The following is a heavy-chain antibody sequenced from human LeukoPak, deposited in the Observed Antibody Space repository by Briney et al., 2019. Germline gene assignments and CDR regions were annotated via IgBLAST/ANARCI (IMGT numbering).Heavy chain of an antibody. D-gene: IGHD6-13*01. CDR3: ARQGPGYSSSFKGYYYYYYMDV. CDR2: ISGSGGST. J-gene: IGHJ6*03. V-gene: IGHV3-23*01. Sequence: GGSLRLSCAASGFTFSSYAMSWVCQAPGKGLEWVSAISGSGGSTYYADSVKGRFTISRDNAKNSLYLQMNSLRAEDTAVYYCARQGPGYSSSFKGYYYYYYMDVWGKGTTVTISS. CDR1: GFTFSSYA.